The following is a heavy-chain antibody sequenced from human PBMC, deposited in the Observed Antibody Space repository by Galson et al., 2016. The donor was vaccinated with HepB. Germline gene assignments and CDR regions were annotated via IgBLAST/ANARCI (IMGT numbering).Heavy chain of an antibody. V-gene: IGHV3-33*06. J-gene: IGHJ5*02. CDR2: MWNDAKSK. CDR3: AKDRVYAAVNWFDP. D-gene: IGHD5/OR15-5a*01. Sequence: SLRLSCAASGFTFSLSGMHWVRQAPGKGLEWVAIMWNDAKSKYYADSVQGRFTISRDNSKNTLFLQMSSLRAEDSAVYYCAKDRVYAAVNWFDPWGQGTLVTVTS. CDR1: GFTFSLSG.